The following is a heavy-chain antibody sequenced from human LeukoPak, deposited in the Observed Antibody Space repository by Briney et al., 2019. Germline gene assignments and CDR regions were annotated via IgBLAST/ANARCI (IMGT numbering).Heavy chain of an antibody. Sequence: SETLSLTCAVYGGSFSGYYWSWIRQPPGKGLEWIGEINHSGSTNYNPSLKSRVTISVDTSKNQFSLKLSSVTAADTAVYYCARHVLSGDVDYWGQGTLVTVSS. CDR1: GGSFSGYY. J-gene: IGHJ4*02. CDR3: ARHVLSGDVDY. D-gene: IGHD1-26*01. V-gene: IGHV4-34*01. CDR2: INHSGST.